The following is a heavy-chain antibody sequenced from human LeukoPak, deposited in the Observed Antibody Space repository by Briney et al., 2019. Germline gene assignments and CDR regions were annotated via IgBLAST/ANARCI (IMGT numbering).Heavy chain of an antibody. CDR3: ARFSGKITMVRGVFFDP. V-gene: IGHV4-34*01. J-gene: IGHJ5*02. CDR2: INHSGST. D-gene: IGHD3-10*01. CDR1: GGSFSGYD. Sequence: PSETLSLTCAVYGGSFSGYDWSWIRQPPGKGLEWIGEINHSGSTNYNPSLKSRVTISVDTSENQFSLKLSSVTAADTAVYYCARFSGKITMVRGVFFDPWGQGTLVTVSS.